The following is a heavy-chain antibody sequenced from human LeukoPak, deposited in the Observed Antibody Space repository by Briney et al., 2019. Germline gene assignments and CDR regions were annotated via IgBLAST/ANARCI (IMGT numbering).Heavy chain of an antibody. V-gene: IGHV1-69*13. D-gene: IGHD3-10*01. CDR2: IIPIFGTA. CDR1: GGTFSSYA. CDR3: ARGYYGSGSYYNTTNWFDP. J-gene: IGHJ5*02. Sequence: EASVKVSCKASGGTFSSYATSWVRQAPGQGLEWMGGIIPIFGTANYAQTFQGRVTITADESTSTAYMELSSLRSEDTAVYYCARGYYGSGSYYNTTNWFDPWGQGTLVTVSS.